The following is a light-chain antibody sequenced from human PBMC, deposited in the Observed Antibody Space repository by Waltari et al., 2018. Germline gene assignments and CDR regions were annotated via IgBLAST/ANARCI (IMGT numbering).Light chain of an antibody. CDR1: TLSKQD. Sequence: SYELTQPPSVSAPSVQTARITRSGDTLSKQDAYWSQMKSGQAPVLVIYADNKRPSGIPGGFSGSSSGTMATLTISGAQVEDEADYYCYSTDSSGDHRLVGGGTKLTVL. J-gene: IGLJ2*01. CDR2: ADN. CDR3: YSTDSSGDHRL. V-gene: IGLV3-10*01.